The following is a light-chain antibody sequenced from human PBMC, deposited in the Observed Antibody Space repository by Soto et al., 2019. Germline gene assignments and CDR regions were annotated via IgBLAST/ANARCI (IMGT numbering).Light chain of an antibody. CDR1: NSDVGIYDF. Sequence: VLTQPASVSGTPGQSITISCTGSNSDVGIYDFVSWYQHHPGRAPKLIVSEVGHRPSGVSNRFSGSKSGNTASLTISGLQSEDEADYYCISYTSDDVRYVFGTGTKVTVL. CDR3: ISYTSDDVRYV. V-gene: IGLV2-14*01. CDR2: EVG. J-gene: IGLJ1*01.